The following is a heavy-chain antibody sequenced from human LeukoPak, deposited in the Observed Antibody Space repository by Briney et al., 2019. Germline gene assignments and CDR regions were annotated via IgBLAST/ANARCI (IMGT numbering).Heavy chain of an antibody. Sequence: GSLRLSCTASEFAFRNYEINWVRQAPGKGLELVSYISPSGSTTYYSDSVKGRFTISRDNAKNSLYLQMNSLRAEDTAVYYCARGPYSSSSEYFDYWGQGTLITVSS. J-gene: IGHJ4*02. V-gene: IGHV3-48*03. D-gene: IGHD6-6*01. CDR2: ISPSGSTT. CDR1: EFAFRNYE. CDR3: ARGPYSSSSEYFDY.